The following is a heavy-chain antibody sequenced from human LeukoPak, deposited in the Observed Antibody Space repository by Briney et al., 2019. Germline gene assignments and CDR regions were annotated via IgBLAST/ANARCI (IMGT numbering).Heavy chain of an antibody. J-gene: IGHJ4*02. CDR1: GYTFTGYY. CDR3: ASVIAAAVHYFNY. CDR2: INPNSGGT. V-gene: IGHV1-2*02. Sequence: ASVKVSCKASGYTFTGYYMHWVRQAPGRGLEWMGWINPNSGGTNYAEKFQGRVTMTRDTSISTAYMELSRLRSDDTAVYYCASVIAAAVHYFNYWGQGTPVTVSS. D-gene: IGHD6-13*01.